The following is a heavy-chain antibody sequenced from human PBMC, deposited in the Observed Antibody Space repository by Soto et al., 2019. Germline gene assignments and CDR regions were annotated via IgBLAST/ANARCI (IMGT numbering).Heavy chain of an antibody. CDR1: GFTFTSSA. Sequence: ASVKVSCKASGFTFTSSAVQWVRQARGQRLEWIGWIVVGSGTANYAQKFQGRVTITADESTSTAYMELSSLRSEDTAVYYCARDVGGHYYFDYWGQGTLVTGSS. CDR3: ARDVGGHYYFDY. CDR2: IVVGSGTA. J-gene: IGHJ4*02. V-gene: IGHV1-58*01. D-gene: IGHD2-15*01.